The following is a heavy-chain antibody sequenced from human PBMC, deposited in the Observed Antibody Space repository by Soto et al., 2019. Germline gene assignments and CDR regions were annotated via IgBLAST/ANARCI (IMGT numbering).Heavy chain of an antibody. Sequence: EVQLLESGGGLVQPGGSLRLSCAASGFTFSTYAMSWVRQAPGKGLEWVSAISGSGATTYYADSVKGRFTISRDNSKNTLYLQMNSLRAEDTAEYYCASGSSGWQTRWWFASWGQGTLVTVSS. D-gene: IGHD6-19*01. CDR3: ASGSSGWQTRWWFAS. CDR2: ISGSGATT. J-gene: IGHJ5*01. CDR1: GFTFSTYA. V-gene: IGHV3-23*01.